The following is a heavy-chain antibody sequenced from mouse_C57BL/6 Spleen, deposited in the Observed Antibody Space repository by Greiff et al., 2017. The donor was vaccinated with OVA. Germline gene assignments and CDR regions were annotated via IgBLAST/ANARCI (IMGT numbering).Heavy chain of an antibody. Sequence: EVKLQESGGDLVKPGGSLKLSCAASGFTFSSYGMSWVRQTPDKRLEWVATISSGGSYTYYPDSVKGRFTISRDNAKNTLYLQMSSLKSEDTAMYYCARHVVGARGVGYYFDYWGQGTTLTVSA. CDR3: ARHVVGARGVGYYFDY. CDR2: ISSGGSYT. V-gene: IGHV5-6*01. CDR1: GFTFSSYG. J-gene: IGHJ2*01. D-gene: IGHD1-1*02.